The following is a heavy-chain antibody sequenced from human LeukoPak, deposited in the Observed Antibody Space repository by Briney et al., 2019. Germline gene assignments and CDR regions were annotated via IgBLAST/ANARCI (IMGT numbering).Heavy chain of an antibody. CDR1: GYRFTSYW. CDR2: IYPGDSDT. V-gene: IGHV5-51*01. D-gene: IGHD2-15*01. J-gene: IGHJ4*02. Sequence: GESLKISFKGSGYRFTSYWIGWVRPMPGKGLEWMGIIYPGDSDTRYSPSFQGQVTISADKSISTAYLQWSSLKASDTAMYYCARHVTGYCSGGSCYSIGPFDYWGQGTLVTVSS. CDR3: ARHVTGYCSGGSCYSIGPFDY.